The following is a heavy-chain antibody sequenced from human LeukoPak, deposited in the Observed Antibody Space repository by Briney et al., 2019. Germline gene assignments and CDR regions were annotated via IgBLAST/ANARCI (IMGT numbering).Heavy chain of an antibody. V-gene: IGHV3-23*01. CDR3: ASNLSGDDAFDI. CDR2: ISDSGGST. Sequence: PGGSLRLSCAVSGFTFSNYAMSWVRQAPGKGLEWVSVISDSGGSTYYADSVKGRFTISRDNSKKTLYLQMNSLRAEDTAVYYCASNLSGDDAFDIWGQGTMVTVSS. D-gene: IGHD3-10*01. CDR1: GFTFSNYA. J-gene: IGHJ3*02.